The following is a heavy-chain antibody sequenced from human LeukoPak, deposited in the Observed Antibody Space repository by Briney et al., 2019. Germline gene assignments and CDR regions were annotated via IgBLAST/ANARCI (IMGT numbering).Heavy chain of an antibody. CDR1: GVTLSTYA. CDR3: ASGYTSANYYFDY. J-gene: IGHJ4*02. V-gene: IGHV3-30-3*01. D-gene: IGHD5-18*01. CDR2: ISYDGTTK. Sequence: GGSLRLSCAASGVTLSTYAMSWARQAPSTGLEWMAAISYDGTTKNYADSVKGRFTISRDNSKNTLYLQINSLRPEDTAVYYCASGYTSANYYFDYWGQGTLVTVSS.